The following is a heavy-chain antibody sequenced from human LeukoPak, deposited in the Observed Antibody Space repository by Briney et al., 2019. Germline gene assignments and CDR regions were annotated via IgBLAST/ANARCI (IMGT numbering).Heavy chain of an antibody. D-gene: IGHD3-22*01. V-gene: IGHV3-33*01. CDR1: GFTFSSYG. CDR2: IWYDGSNK. Sequence: PGGSLRLSCAASGFTFSSYGMHWVRQAPGKGLEWVAVIWYDGSNKYYADSVKGRFTISRDNSKNTLYLQMNSLRAEDTAVYYCARDTDYYDSSGYSQIFDYWGQGTLVTVSS. J-gene: IGHJ4*02. CDR3: ARDTDYYDSSGYSQIFDY.